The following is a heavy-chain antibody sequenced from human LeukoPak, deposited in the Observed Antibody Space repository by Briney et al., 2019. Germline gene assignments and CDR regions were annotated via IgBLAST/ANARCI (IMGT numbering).Heavy chain of an antibody. Sequence: PGGSLRLSCAASGFTFSSYAMSWVRQAPGKGLEWVSAISGSGGSTYYADSVKGRFTISRDNSKNTLYLQMNSLRAEDTAVYYCATGDDSSGHEPIDYWGQGTLVTVSS. CDR1: GFTFSSYA. J-gene: IGHJ4*02. D-gene: IGHD3-22*01. CDR2: ISGSGGST. V-gene: IGHV3-23*01. CDR3: ATGDDSSGHEPIDY.